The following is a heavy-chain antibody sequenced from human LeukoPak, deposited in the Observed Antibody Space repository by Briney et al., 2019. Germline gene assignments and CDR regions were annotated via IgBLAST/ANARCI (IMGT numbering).Heavy chain of an antibody. CDR2: IKEDGSGK. CDR1: GFTFSNYW. CDR3: ARVEGNGWYEN. Sequence: GGSLRLSCAASGFTFSNYWMSWVRQAPGKGLEWVANIKEDGSGKYYVDSVKGRFTVSRDNAKNSLYVEMNSLRAEDTAVYYCARVEGNGWYENWGQGTLVTVSS. D-gene: IGHD6-19*01. V-gene: IGHV3-7*03. J-gene: IGHJ4*02.